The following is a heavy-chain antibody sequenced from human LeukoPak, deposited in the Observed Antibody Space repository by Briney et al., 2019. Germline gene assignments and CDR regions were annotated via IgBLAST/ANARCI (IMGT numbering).Heavy chain of an antibody. J-gene: IGHJ4*02. V-gene: IGHV3-7*01. Sequence: GGSLRLSCAASGFMFSSYWMSWVRQAPGKGLEWVANIRQDGNEIYYGDSVKGRFTISRDNGKNSLFLQMNSLRTEDTAVYFFGRFEVRGQTRFSRGCYFDCWGQGTLVTVSS. CDR1: GFMFSSYW. CDR3: GRFEVRGQTRFSRGCYFDC. CDR2: IRQDGNEI. D-gene: IGHD6-19*01.